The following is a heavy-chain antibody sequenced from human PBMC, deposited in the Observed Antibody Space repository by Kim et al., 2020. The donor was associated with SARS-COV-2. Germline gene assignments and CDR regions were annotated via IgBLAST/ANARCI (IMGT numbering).Heavy chain of an antibody. CDR2: ISAYNGNT. D-gene: IGHD3-3*01. CDR1: GYTFTSYG. Sequence: ASVKVSCKASGYTFTSYGISWVRQAPGQGLEWMGWISAYNGNTNYAQKLQGRVTMTTDTSTSTAYMELRSLRSDDTAVYYCARASRLEWSPRYLDYWGQGTLVTVSS. CDR3: ARASRLEWSPRYLDY. J-gene: IGHJ4*02. V-gene: IGHV1-18*04.